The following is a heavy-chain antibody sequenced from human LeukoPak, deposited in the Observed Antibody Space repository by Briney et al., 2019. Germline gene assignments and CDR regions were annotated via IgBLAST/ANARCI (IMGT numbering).Heavy chain of an antibody. CDR1: GGSFSGYY. J-gene: IGHJ4*02. V-gene: IGHV4-34*01. Sequence: PSETLSLTCAVYGGSFSGYYWSWIRQPPGKGLEWIGEINHSGSTNYNPSLKSRVTISVDTSKNQFPLKLSSVTAADTAVYYCARPPHYWGQGTLVTVSS. CDR3: ARPPHY. CDR2: INHSGST.